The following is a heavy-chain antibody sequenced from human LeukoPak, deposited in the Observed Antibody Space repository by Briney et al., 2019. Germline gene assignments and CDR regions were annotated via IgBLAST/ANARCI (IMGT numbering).Heavy chain of an antibody. CDR1: GGSVSSGSYY. CDR3: ARNELFSSKYYYYGMDV. J-gene: IGHJ6*02. V-gene: IGHV4-61*01. CDR2: IYYSGST. Sequence: SETLSLTCTVSGGSVSSGSYYWSWIRQPPGKGLEWIGYIYYSGSTNYNPSLKSRVTISVDTSKNQFSLKLSSVTAADTAVYYCARNELFSSKYYYYGMDVWGQGTTVTVTS. D-gene: IGHD2-21*01.